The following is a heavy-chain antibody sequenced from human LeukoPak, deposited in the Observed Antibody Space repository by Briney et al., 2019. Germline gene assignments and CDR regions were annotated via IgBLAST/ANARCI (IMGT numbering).Heavy chain of an antibody. V-gene: IGHV4-59*01. J-gene: IGHJ4*02. Sequence: SETLSLTCTVSGGSISSYYWSWIRQPPGKGLEWIGYIYYSGSANYNPSLKSRVTISVDTSKNQFSLKLSSVTAADTAVYYCARHNAHFDYWGQGTLVTVSS. D-gene: IGHD1-14*01. CDR1: GGSISSYY. CDR2: IYYSGSA. CDR3: ARHNAHFDY.